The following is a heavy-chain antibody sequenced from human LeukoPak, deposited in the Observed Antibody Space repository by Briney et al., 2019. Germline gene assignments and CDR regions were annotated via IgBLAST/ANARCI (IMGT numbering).Heavy chain of an antibody. V-gene: IGHV3-23*01. D-gene: IGHD5-24*01. Sequence: GGSLRLPCAASGFTFSNLAMSWVRQAPGKGLQWVSTITGSGSSTYYADSVKGRFTISRDNSRNTLYLQMNSLRAEDTALYYCAKASGDGYSYNWFDSWGQGTLVTVSS. CDR3: AKASGDGYSYNWFDS. J-gene: IGHJ5*01. CDR1: GFTFSNLA. CDR2: ITGSGSST.